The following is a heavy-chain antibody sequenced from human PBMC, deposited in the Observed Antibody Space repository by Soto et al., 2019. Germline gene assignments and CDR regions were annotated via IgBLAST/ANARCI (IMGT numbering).Heavy chain of an antibody. J-gene: IGHJ5*02. CDR2: IKDDGGDE. CDR3: AGGSGWISDT. V-gene: IGHV3-7*05. D-gene: IGHD6-19*01. Sequence: EVQLVESGGGLVQPGGSLRLSCAASGFTFSPYWMSWVRQAPGKGLEWVAIIKDDGGDEHYLEAVRGRFTISRDNAKKSLYLAMDSLRDEDTAVYYCAGGSGWISDTWGQGTLVTVSS. CDR1: GFTFSPYW.